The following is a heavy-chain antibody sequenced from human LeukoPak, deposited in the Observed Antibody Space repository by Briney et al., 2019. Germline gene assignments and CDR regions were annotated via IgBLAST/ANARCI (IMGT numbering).Heavy chain of an antibody. CDR2: IYHTGST. CDR1: GGSVSSTSSSYF. CDR3: TRSIMNFYVSGT. V-gene: IGHV4-61*01. D-gene: IGHD3-10*01. Sequence: SETLSHTCTVSGGSVSSTSSSYFWNWMRQPPGKGLEWIGYIYHTGSTKYNPSLESRVTMSVDTFKNQFSLKLRSVTAADTAVYYCTRSIMNFYVSGTWGRGTLVTVSS. J-gene: IGHJ5*02.